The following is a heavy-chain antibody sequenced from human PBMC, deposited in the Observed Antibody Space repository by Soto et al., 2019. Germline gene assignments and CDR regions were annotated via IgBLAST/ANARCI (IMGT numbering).Heavy chain of an antibody. CDR1: GFTFSSYA. CDR3: ARDDYGDYGRFDY. J-gene: IGHJ4*02. Sequence: GGSLRLSCAASGFTFSSYAMHWVRQAPGKGLEWVAVISYDGSNKYYADSVKGRFTISRDNSKNTLYLQMNSLRAEDTAVYYCARDDYGDYGRFDYWGQGTLVTVSS. V-gene: IGHV3-30-3*01. D-gene: IGHD4-17*01. CDR2: ISYDGSNK.